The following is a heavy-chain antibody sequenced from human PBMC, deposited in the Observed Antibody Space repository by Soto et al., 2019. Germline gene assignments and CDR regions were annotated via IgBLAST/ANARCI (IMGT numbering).Heavy chain of an antibody. CDR1: GYSFTTNG. V-gene: IGHV1-18*01. CDR3: GRDVNHAFDI. J-gene: IGHJ3*02. CDR2: ISTNSQNT. Sequence: QVYLMQSGTEVKKPGASVKVSCKASGYSFTTNGISWVRQAPGQGLEWMGWISTNSQNTNYPQKLQGRVTLTTDTPTETGYMELRSLRFDDPAGYLCGRDVNHAFDIWGQGTRVIVS.